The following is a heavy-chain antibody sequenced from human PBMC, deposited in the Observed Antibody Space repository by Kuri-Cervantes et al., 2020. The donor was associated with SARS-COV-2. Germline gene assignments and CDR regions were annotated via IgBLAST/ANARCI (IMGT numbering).Heavy chain of an antibody. CDR2: ISYDGSNK. CDR1: GFTFSSYA. J-gene: IGHJ6*02. CDR3: ARDLGVVVPAIDYGMDV. D-gene: IGHD2-2*01. Sequence: LSLTCAASGFTFSSYAMHWVRQAPGKGLEWVAVISYDGSNKYYADSVKGRFAISRDNSKNTLYLQMNSLRAEDTAVYYCARDLGVVVPAIDYGMDVWGQGTTVTVSS. V-gene: IGHV3-30*09.